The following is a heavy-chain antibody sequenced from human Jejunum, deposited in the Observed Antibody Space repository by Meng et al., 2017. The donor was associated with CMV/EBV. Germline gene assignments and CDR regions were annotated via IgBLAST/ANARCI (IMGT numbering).Heavy chain of an antibody. D-gene: IGHD2-2*01. Sequence: YYIHWVRQAPGQGLEWLGWINPNSGGTNYAQSFQGRVTMGRDLSISTAYMELSRLTSDDTASYYCARDEVPAAIMSYYYSYGLSVWGQGTTVTVSS. CDR2: INPNSGGT. CDR3: ARDEVPAAIMSYYYSYGLSV. CDR1: YY. V-gene: IGHV1-2*02. J-gene: IGHJ6*02.